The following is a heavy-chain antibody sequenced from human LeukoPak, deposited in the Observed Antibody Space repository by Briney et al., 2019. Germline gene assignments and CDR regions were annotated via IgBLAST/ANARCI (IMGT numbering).Heavy chain of an antibody. CDR3: ARDLLLWFGELLTTPSDAFDI. J-gene: IGHJ3*02. CDR2: IWYDGSNK. Sequence: GGSLRLSCAASGFTFSSYGMHWVRQAPGKGLEWVAVIWYDGSNKYYADSVKGRFTISRDNSKNTLYLQMNSLRAGDTAVYYCARDLLLWFGELLTTPSDAFDIWGQGTMVTVSS. CDR1: GFTFSSYG. V-gene: IGHV3-33*01. D-gene: IGHD3-10*01.